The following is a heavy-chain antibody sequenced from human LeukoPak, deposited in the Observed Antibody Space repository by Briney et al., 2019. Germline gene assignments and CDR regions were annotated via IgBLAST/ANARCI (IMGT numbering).Heavy chain of an antibody. CDR3: ARMGATPY. J-gene: IGHJ4*02. D-gene: IGHD1-26*01. CDR1: GFTFSSYA. Sequence: GGSLRLSCAASGFTFSSYAMHWVRQAPGKGLEYVSAISSNGGSTYYANSVKGRFTISRDNSKNTLYLQMGSLRAEDMAVYYCARMGATPYWGQGTLVTVSS. CDR2: ISSNGGST. V-gene: IGHV3-64*01.